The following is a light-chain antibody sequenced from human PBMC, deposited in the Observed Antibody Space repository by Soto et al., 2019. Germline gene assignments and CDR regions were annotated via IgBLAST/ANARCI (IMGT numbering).Light chain of an antibody. CDR1: QSISSW. J-gene: IGKJ1*01. CDR2: KAS. CDR3: QQYNSYPWT. Sequence: DIQMTQSTSTLSASVGARVTITCRASQSISSWLAWYQQKPGKAPKLLIYKASSLESGVPSRFSGSGSVTEFTLTISSLQPDDFATYYCQQYNSYPWTFGQGTKVEIK. V-gene: IGKV1-5*03.